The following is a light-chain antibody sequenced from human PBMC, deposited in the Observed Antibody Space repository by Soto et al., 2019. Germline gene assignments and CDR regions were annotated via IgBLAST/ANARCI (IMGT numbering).Light chain of an antibody. Sequence: DLPMTQSPSSLSASVGDRVTITCRASESIARHLNWYQQKPGKAPKLLIYAASSLQNGVPSRFRGGGSGSDFTLTISNLQPEDFATSYCQQSYSALSITFGQGTRLEIK. CDR3: QQSYSALSIT. J-gene: IGKJ5*01. CDR2: AAS. CDR1: ESIARH. V-gene: IGKV1-39*01.